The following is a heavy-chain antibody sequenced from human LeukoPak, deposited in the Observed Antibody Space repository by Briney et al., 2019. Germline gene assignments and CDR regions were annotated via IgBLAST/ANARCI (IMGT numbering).Heavy chain of an antibody. Sequence: PGGSLRLSCAASGFTFSSYSMNWVRQAPGKGLEWVSSISSSSSYIYYADSVKGRFTISRDNAKNSLYLQMNSLRAEDTALYYCARVGSYDSRQDDAFDIWGQGTMVTVSS. CDR2: ISSSSSYI. J-gene: IGHJ3*02. V-gene: IGHV3-21*04. D-gene: IGHD3-22*01. CDR3: ARVGSYDSRQDDAFDI. CDR1: GFTFSSYS.